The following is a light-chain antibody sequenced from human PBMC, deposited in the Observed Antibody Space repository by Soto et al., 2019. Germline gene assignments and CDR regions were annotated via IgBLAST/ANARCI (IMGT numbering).Light chain of an antibody. J-gene: IGKJ4*01. CDR2: AAS. Sequence: AIRMTQSPSSFSASTGDRVTITCRASQGISSYLAWYQQKPGKAPKLLIYAASTLQSGVPSRFSGSGSGTXXXXTIXCLQSEXXATYYCQQYYSYPLTFGGGTKVEIK. CDR1: QGISSY. V-gene: IGKV1-8*01. CDR3: QQYYSYPLT.